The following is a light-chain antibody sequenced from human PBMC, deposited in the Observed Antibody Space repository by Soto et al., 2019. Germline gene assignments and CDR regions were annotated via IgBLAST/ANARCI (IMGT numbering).Light chain of an antibody. J-gene: IGKJ1*01. Sequence: VMTQSPATLSLSPGESATLSCRASQSVSSNLAWYQQNTGQAPRLLIYGESTRATGIPDRFSGSGSGTELNLTISRLQSEDFAVYYCQQYNNWPQTCGQGTKVDIK. CDR2: GES. CDR1: QSVSSN. CDR3: QQYNNWPQT. V-gene: IGKV3-15*01.